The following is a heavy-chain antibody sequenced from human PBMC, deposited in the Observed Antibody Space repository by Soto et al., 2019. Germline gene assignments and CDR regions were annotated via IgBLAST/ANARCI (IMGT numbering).Heavy chain of an antibody. D-gene: IGHD3-16*01. J-gene: IGHJ4*02. CDR2: IRRNAYGGTT. CDR3: TRASSLAFDF. CDR1: GFTLGDYA. Sequence: GGSLRLSCTTSGFTLGDYALSWVRQAPGKGMEWVGFIRRNAYGGTTDYDSSVKGRFTISSDDSKSIAYLQMNSLRTEDTALYYCTRASSLAFDFWGQGTLVTVSS. V-gene: IGHV3-49*04.